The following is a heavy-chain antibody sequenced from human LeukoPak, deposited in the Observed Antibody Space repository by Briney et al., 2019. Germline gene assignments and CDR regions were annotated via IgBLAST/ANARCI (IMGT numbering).Heavy chain of an antibody. Sequence: PGRSLRLSCAASGFTVSSDYMSWVRQAPGKGLEWVSVIYTDGRTFFADFVKGRFTISRDTSKNMLYLQMNSLRVVDTAVYYCARGTPTVSAGHYWGQGTLVTVSS. V-gene: IGHV3-53*01. J-gene: IGHJ4*02. CDR3: ARGTPTVSAGHY. D-gene: IGHD2-15*01. CDR1: GFTVSSDY. CDR2: IYTDGRT.